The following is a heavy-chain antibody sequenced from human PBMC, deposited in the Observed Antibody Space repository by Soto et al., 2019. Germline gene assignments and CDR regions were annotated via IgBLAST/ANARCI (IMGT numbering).Heavy chain of an antibody. J-gene: IGHJ4*02. D-gene: IGHD3-3*01. V-gene: IGHV2-5*02. CDR3: AHSRRSYYDFWSGYYHANFDY. CDR2: IYWDDDK. Sequence: SGPTLVKPTQTLTLTCTFSGFSLSTSGVGVGWIRQPPGKALEWLALIYWDDDKRYSPSLKSRLTITKDTSKNQVVLTMTNMDPVDTATYYCAHSRRSYYDFWSGYYHANFDYWGQGTLVTVSS. CDR1: GFSLSTSGVG.